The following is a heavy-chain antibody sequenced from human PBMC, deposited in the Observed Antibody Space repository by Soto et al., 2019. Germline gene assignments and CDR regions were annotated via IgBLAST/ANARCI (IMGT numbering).Heavy chain of an antibody. CDR1: GYTVSSYA. D-gene: IGHD1-1*01. CDR3: ARDEGVATGN. V-gene: IGHV1-3*04. Sequence: GASGKFSCKASGYTVSSYAMHCVHQAPGQRLEWMGWISSDNNNTKYSQKFQDRVTITRDTSASTAYMEMSSLTFEDTAVYYCARDEGVATGNWGQGTLVTVSS. CDR2: ISSDNNNT. J-gene: IGHJ4*02.